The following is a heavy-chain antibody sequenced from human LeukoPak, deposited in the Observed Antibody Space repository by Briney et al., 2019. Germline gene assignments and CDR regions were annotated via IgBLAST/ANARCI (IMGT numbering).Heavy chain of an antibody. V-gene: IGHV4-39*07. D-gene: IGHD3-10*01. CDR3: ARLDGSGSYYGYYFDY. CDR2: IYYSGST. CDR1: GGSISSSSYY. Sequence: SETLSLTCTVSGGSISSSSYYWGWIRQPPGKGLEWIGSIYYSGSTYYNPSLKSRVTISVDTSKNQFSLKLSSVTAADTAVYYCARLDGSGSYYGYYFDYWGQGTLVTVSS. J-gene: IGHJ4*02.